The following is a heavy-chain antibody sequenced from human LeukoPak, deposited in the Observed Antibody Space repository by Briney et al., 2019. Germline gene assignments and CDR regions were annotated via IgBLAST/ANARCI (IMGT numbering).Heavy chain of an antibody. V-gene: IGHV1-46*01. CDR3: ARSVVVVAQFDP. D-gene: IGHD2-15*01. CDR1: GYTFTSYY. J-gene: IGHJ5*02. CDR2: INPSGGST. Sequence: PVASVKVSCKASGYTFTSYYMHWVRQAPGQGLEWMGIINPSGGSTSYAQKFQGRATMTRDTSTSTVYMELSSLRSEDTAVYYCARSVVVVAQFDPWGQGTLVTVSS.